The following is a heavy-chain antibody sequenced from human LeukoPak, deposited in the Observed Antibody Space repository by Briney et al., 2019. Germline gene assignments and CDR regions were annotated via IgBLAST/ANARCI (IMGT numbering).Heavy chain of an antibody. D-gene: IGHD6-25*01. CDR1: GGTFSSYA. CDR3: ARGPASAYAFDI. CDR2: ISAYNGNT. V-gene: IGHV1-18*01. J-gene: IGHJ3*02. Sequence: ASVKVSCKASGGTFSSYAISWVRQAPGQGLEWMGWISAYNGNTNYAQKLQGRVTMSTDTSTSTAYMELRSLRSDDTAVYYCARGPASAYAFDIWGQGTMVTVSS.